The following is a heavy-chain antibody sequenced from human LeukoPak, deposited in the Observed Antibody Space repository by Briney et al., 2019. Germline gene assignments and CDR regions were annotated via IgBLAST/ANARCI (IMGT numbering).Heavy chain of an antibody. D-gene: IGHD3-16*02. J-gene: IGHJ4*02. CDR1: GGSISSGDYY. CDR3: ARGSYDYVWGSYRALDY. CDR2: IYYSGST. V-gene: IGHV4-30-4*08. Sequence: PSETLSLTCTVSGGSISSGDYYWSWIRQPPGKGLEWIGYIYYSGSTYYNPSLKRRVTISVDTSKNQFSLKLSSVTAADTAVYYCARGSYDYVWGSYRALDYWGQGTLVTVSS.